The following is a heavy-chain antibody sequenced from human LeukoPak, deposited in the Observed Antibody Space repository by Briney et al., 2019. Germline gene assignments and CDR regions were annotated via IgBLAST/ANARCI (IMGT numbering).Heavy chain of an antibody. CDR1: AGFTFSDYW. CDR2: ISQNGREK. V-gene: IGHV3-7*03. J-gene: IGHJ4*02. Sequence: GGSLRLSCAASAGFTFSDYWMNWVRQAPGKGLEWVAIISQNGREKLYVDSVKGRFTISRDNAKSSLYLQINSLRAEDTAVYYCVGGIGWQPDYWGQGTLVTVSS. CDR3: VGGIGWQPDY. D-gene: IGHD6-19*01.